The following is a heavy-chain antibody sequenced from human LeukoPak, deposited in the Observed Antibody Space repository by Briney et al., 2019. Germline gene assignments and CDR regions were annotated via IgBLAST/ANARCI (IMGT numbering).Heavy chain of an antibody. V-gene: IGHV3-7*01. CDR1: GFTFSSYA. J-gene: IGHJ4*02. Sequence: GGSLRLSCSASGFTFSSYAMHWVRQAPGKGPEWVANINLDESQKYYVDSVKGRFTISRDNAENSLHLQMNSLRAEDTALYYCARKRPNYFDYWGQGTLVTVSS. CDR3: ARKRPNYFDY. CDR2: INLDESQK.